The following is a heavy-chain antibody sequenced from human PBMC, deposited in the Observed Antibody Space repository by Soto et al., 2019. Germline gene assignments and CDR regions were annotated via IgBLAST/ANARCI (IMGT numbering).Heavy chain of an antibody. CDR2: IIPILGIA. CDR3: ARYYGDYVVAFDI. D-gene: IGHD4-17*01. V-gene: IGHV1-69*02. Sequence: SVKVSCKASGGTFSSYTISWVRQAPGQGLEWMGRIIPILGIANYAQKFQGRVTITADKSTSTAYMELSSLRSEDTAVYYCARYYGDYVVAFDIWGQGTMVTVSS. J-gene: IGHJ3*02. CDR1: GGTFSSYT.